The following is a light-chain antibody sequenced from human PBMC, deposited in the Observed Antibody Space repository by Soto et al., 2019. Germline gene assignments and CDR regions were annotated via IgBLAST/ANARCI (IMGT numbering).Light chain of an antibody. Sequence: EIVLTQSPGTLSLSPGDRATLSCRASQSVSSKYFAWYQQKPGQAPRHLIYGSSIRATGIPDRFSGSGSGTYFSLTISRPETADFVVYYCHPYDSSPRTFGQATKLEIK. CDR1: QSVSSKY. J-gene: IGKJ1*01. V-gene: IGKV3-20*01. CDR3: HPYDSSPRT. CDR2: GSS.